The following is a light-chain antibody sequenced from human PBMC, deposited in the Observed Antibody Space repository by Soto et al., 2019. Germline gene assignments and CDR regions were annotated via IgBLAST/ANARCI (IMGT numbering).Light chain of an antibody. Sequence: DIQMTQSPSSLSASVGDRVIITCRASQSISRYLNWYQLRPGKAPKLLISAASSLQSGVPSRFSGSGSGTDFTLTISSLQPEDFATYCCLQIYSTPYTFGQGTKLEIK. CDR3: LQIYSTPYT. CDR2: AAS. V-gene: IGKV1-39*01. J-gene: IGKJ2*01. CDR1: QSISRY.